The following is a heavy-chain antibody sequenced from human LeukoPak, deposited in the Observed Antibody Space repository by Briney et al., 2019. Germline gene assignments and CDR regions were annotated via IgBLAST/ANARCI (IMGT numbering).Heavy chain of an antibody. J-gene: IGHJ4*02. CDR3: TREWGAAADF. Sequence: GGSLGLSLVTSGFTFFDFAVHWFRQAPGKGREWVAVMSYDGNNIYYVDSVKGRFTLSRDSSKNTLYLQMNRLRPEDTAVYYCTREWGAAADFWGQGTLVTVSS. V-gene: IGHV3-30-3*01. CDR1: GFTFFDFA. CDR2: MSYDGNNI. D-gene: IGHD6-13*01.